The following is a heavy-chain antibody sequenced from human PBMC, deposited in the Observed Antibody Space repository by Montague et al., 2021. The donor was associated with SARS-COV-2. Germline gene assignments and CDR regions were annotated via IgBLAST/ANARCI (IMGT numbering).Heavy chain of an antibody. D-gene: IGHD2-21*01. CDR2: IYYTGST. CDR1: GGSISSYY. Sequence: SETLSLTCTVSGGSISSYYWTWIRQPPGKGLEWIGYIYYTGSTNYNPSLESRVTISLDTSKNQFSLKLSSVTAADTAVYYCARAIQSQPLVVVIAIPRPFYYFDHWGQGTLVTVSS. CDR3: ARAIQSQPLVVVIAIPRPFYYFDH. V-gene: IGHV4-59*12. J-gene: IGHJ4*02.